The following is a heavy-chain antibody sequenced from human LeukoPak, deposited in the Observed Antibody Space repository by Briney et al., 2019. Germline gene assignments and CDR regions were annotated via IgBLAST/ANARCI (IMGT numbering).Heavy chain of an antibody. CDR3: AAQSSGGHLSHLNY. Sequence: PGGSLRLSCAASGFTFSSYGMHWVRQAPGKGLQWVSSITDSGGATYYADSVKGRFTISRDNSKNTLYLQMNSLRAEVTALYYCAAQSSGGHLSHLNYWGQGTLVTVSS. V-gene: IGHV3-23*01. CDR1: GFTFSSYG. J-gene: IGHJ4*02. D-gene: IGHD2-15*01. CDR2: ITDSGGAT.